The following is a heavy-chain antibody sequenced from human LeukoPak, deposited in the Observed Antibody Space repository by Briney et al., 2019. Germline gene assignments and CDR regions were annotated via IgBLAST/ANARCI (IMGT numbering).Heavy chain of an antibody. CDR3: ANDVRYCSGGSCKMAGY. CDR2: IYSGGST. Sequence: GGSLRLSCAASEFSVGSNYMTWVRQAPGKGLEWVSLIYSGGSTYYADSVKGRFTISRDNSKNTLYLQMNSLRAEDTAVYYCANDVRYCSGGSCKMAGYWGQGTLVTVS. J-gene: IGHJ4*02. V-gene: IGHV3-66*01. CDR1: EFSVGSNY. D-gene: IGHD2-15*01.